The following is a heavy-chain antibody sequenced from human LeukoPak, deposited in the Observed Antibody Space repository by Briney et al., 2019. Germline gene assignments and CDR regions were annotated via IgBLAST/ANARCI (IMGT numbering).Heavy chain of an antibody. V-gene: IGHV3-23*01. J-gene: IGHJ4*02. CDR3: ARSWLAVAGPEY. CDR1: GFAFSSYA. D-gene: IGHD6-19*01. CDR2: ISGSGGRT. Sequence: GGSLRLSCAASGFAFSSYAMSWVRQAPGKGLEWVSAISGSGGRTYYADSVKGRFTISRDNSKNTLYLQMNSLRAEDTAVYYCARSWLAVAGPEYWGQGTLVTVSS.